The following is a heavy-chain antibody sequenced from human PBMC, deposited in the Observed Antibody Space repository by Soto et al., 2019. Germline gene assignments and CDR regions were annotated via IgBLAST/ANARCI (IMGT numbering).Heavy chain of an antibody. J-gene: IGHJ6*02. D-gene: IGHD1-1*01. CDR2: IIPIFGTA. V-gene: IGHV1-69*01. CDR3: ARGQTAEIPYYYYGMDV. Sequence: VKVSCKASGGTFSSYAISWVRQAPGQGLEWMGGIIPIFGTANYAQKFQGRVTITADESTSTAYMELSSLRSEDTAVYYCARGQTAEIPYYYYGMDVWGQGTTVTVSS. CDR1: GGTFSSYA.